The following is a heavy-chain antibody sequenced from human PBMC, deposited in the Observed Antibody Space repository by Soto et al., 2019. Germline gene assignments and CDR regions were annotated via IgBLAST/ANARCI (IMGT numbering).Heavy chain of an antibody. V-gene: IGHV4-34*01. J-gene: IGHJ4*02. Sequence: SETLSLTCAVYGGSFSGYYWSWIRQPPGKGLEWIGEINHSGSTNYNPSLKSRVTISVDTSKNQFSLKLSSVTAADTAVYYCARGGFDGYCYWGQGTLVTVSS. D-gene: IGHD5-12*01. CDR2: INHSGST. CDR1: GGSFSGYY. CDR3: ARGGFDGYCY.